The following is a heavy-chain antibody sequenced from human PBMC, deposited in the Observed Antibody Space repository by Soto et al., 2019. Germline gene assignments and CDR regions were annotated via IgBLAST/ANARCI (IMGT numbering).Heavy chain of an antibody. CDR3: ARGDYYGSPYYFDY. J-gene: IGHJ4*02. CDR1: GGSISDYY. D-gene: IGHD3-10*01. Sequence: SETLSLTCTVSGGSISDYYWTWIRQPPGKGLEWIGYIFYSGSTNYNPSLKSRVTMSIDTSKNHFSLKLRSVTAADIAVYYCARGDYYGSPYYFDYWGQGTLVPVSS. V-gene: IGHV4-59*01. CDR2: IFYSGST.